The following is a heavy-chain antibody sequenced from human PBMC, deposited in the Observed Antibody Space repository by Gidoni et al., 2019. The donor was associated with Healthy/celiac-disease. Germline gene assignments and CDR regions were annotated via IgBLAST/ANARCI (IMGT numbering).Heavy chain of an antibody. CDR2: ISYVGSNK. CDR3: ARDRAGVTISNFDY. D-gene: IGHD3-3*01. Sequence: QVQLVESGGGVVQPGRSLRPSCAAPGFTFSSYAMHWVRQAPGKGLEWVSVISYVGSNKYYADSVKGRFTISGDNSKNTLYLQMNSLRSEDTAVYYCARDRAGVTISNFDYWGQGTLVTVSS. CDR1: GFTFSSYA. V-gene: IGHV3-30-3*01. J-gene: IGHJ4*02.